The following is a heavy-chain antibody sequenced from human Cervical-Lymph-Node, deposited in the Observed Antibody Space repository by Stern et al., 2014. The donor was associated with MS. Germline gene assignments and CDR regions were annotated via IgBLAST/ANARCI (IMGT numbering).Heavy chain of an antibody. CDR2: MNPNSGNT. CDR3: ARRYKELRTADY. CDR1: GYTFTSYD. Sequence: VQLVESGAEVKKPGASVKVSCKASGYTFTSYDINWVRQAPGQGLEWMGWMNPNSGNTGYAQKFQGRVTMTRNTSINTAYMELSSLRSDDTGVYYCARRYKELRTADYWGQGTLVTVSS. D-gene: IGHD1-26*01. J-gene: IGHJ4*02. V-gene: IGHV1-8*01.